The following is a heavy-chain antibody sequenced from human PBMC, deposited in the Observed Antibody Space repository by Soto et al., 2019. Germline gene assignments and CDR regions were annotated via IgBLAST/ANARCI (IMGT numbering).Heavy chain of an antibody. CDR3: ARVKVVAATLHY. J-gene: IGHJ4*02. D-gene: IGHD2-15*01. Sequence: SETLSLTCTVCGGSITSGGYYWRWIRQHPGKGLEWIGYIYYSGSTYYNPSLKSRVTISVDTSKNQFSLKLSSVTAAATAVYYCARVKVVAATLHYWGQGTLVTVSS. V-gene: IGHV4-31*03. CDR1: GGSITSGGYY. CDR2: IYYSGST.